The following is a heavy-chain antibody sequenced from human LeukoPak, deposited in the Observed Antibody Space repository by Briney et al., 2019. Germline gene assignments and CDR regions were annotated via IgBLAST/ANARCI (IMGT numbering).Heavy chain of an antibody. D-gene: IGHD1-26*01. CDR3: ARVAGATLSDY. CDR2: IKQDGSEK. CDR1: GFTFSSYW. J-gene: IGHJ4*02. V-gene: IGHV3-7*01. Sequence: GGSLRLSCAASGFTFSSYWMSWVRQAPGKGLEWVANIKQDGSEKYYVDSVKGRFAISRDNAKNSLYLQMNSLRADDTAVYYCARVAGATLSDYWGQGTLVTVSS.